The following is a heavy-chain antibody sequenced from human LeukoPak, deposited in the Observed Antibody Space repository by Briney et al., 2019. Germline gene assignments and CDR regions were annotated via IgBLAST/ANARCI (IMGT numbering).Heavy chain of an antibody. CDR2: IYHSVST. CDR1: GLSISSGGYY. Sequence: SETLSLTCTVSGLSISSGGYYWGWIPQPPGKGLEWFVYIYHSVSTYYNPSLKSRVTISVDRSKNQFSLKLSSVTAADTAVYYCARERVRYFDRDAFDIWGQGTMVTVSS. V-gene: IGHV4-30-2*01. CDR3: ARERVRYFDRDAFDI. D-gene: IGHD3-9*01. J-gene: IGHJ3*02.